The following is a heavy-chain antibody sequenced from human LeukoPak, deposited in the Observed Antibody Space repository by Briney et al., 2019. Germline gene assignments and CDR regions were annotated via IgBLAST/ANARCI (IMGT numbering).Heavy chain of an antibody. Sequence: PSETLSLTCTVSGDSISTSNYYWGWIRQSPGKGLEWIGSIYHSEDTYYNPSLKSRVTISVDTSRNQFSLKLSSVTAADTAVYFCARVNCGGDCYWFDYYYYMDVWGKGTTVTISS. CDR2: IYHSEDT. D-gene: IGHD2-21*02. CDR1: GDSISTSNYY. V-gene: IGHV4-39*01. CDR3: ARVNCGGDCYWFDYYYYMDV. J-gene: IGHJ6*03.